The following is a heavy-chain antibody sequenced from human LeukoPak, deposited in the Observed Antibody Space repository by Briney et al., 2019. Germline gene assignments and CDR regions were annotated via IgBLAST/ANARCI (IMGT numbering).Heavy chain of an antibody. V-gene: IGHV1-24*01. D-gene: IGHD6-13*01. Sequence: ASVKVSCKVFGYTLTELSMHWVRQAPGKGLEWMGGFDPEDGETIYAQKFQGRVTMTEDTSTDTAYMELSSLRSEDTAVYYCATGLTYSSSWYGLEHNWFDPWGQGALVTVSS. CDR3: ATGLTYSSSWYGLEHNWFDP. J-gene: IGHJ5*02. CDR1: GYTLTELS. CDR2: FDPEDGET.